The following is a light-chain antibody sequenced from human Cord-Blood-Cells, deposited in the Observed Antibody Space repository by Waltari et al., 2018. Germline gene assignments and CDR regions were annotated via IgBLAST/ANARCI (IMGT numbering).Light chain of an antibody. CDR1: SSAAGGYNY. V-gene: IGLV2-14*01. Sequence: QSALTQPASVSGSPGQSITISCTGTSSAAGGYNYVSWYQPHPGKAPKLSIYDVSNRPSGVSIRFSGSKSGNTASLTISGLQAEDEADYYCSSYTSNVVFGGGTKLTVL. J-gene: IGLJ2*01. CDR2: DVS. CDR3: SSYTSNVV.